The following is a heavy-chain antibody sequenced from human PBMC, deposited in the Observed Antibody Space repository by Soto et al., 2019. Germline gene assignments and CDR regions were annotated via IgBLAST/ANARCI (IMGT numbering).Heavy chain of an antibody. CDR3: AKGTSLLVPAPENWFSP. Sequence: GGSLRLSCAASGFIFGDFWMSWVRQAPGKGLEWVANVKPDGSDKYYVDSVKGRFTISRDNSKNTLYLQMNSLRAEDTAVYYCAKGTSLLVPAPENWFSPWGKGSLVPV. CDR1: GFIFGDFW. V-gene: IGHV3-7*03. CDR2: VKPDGSDK. D-gene: IGHD2-2*01. J-gene: IGHJ5*02.